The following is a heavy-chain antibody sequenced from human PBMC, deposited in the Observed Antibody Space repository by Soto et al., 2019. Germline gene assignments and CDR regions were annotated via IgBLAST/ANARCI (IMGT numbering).Heavy chain of an antibody. J-gene: IGHJ4*02. CDR3: MRGASARDSSGYPYYFDP. V-gene: IGHV1-2*02. Sequence: ASVKVSCKTSGYVFTGYYLHWVRQAPGQGLEWMGWINCRSGGTTYTQKFQGRVTLTMDTSTSAAYMELSSLISDDTALYYCMRGASARDSSGYPYYFDPWGQGTLVTVSS. D-gene: IGHD3-22*01. CDR1: GYVFTGYY. CDR2: INCRSGGT.